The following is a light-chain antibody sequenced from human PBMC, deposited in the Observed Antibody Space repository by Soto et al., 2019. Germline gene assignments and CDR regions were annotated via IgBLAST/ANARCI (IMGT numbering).Light chain of an antibody. J-gene: IGKJ2*01. CDR1: QSILYNSNNKNY. CDR2: WAS. CDR3: LQYYNSPYT. V-gene: IGKV4-1*01. Sequence: DIVMTQSPDSLAVSLGERATINCKSSQSILYNSNNKNYLAWYQQKSGQPPTLLFYWASTRESGVPDRFGGSGSGTDFTLTISSLQAEDVAVYYCLQYYNSPYTFGQGTKLEMK.